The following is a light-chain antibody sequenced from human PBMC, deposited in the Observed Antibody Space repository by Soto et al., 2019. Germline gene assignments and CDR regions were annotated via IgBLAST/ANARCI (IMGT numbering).Light chain of an antibody. CDR1: SSDIGSYNL. V-gene: IGLV2-23*01. Sequence: QSVLTQPASVSGSPGQSITISCTGTSSDIGSYNLVSWYQHHPGKAPKFLIYEGTKRPSGVSSRFSGSKSANTASLTISGLQAEDEAYYYCCSYAVTFYVFGTGTKVTVL. CDR3: CSYAVTFYV. J-gene: IGLJ1*01. CDR2: EGT.